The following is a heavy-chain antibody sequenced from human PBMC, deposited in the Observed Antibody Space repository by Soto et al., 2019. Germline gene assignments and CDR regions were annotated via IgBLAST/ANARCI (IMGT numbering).Heavy chain of an antibody. CDR3: ATFIRLHLGESSLYEQAKWFDP. V-gene: IGHV4-39*01. CDR1: GGSISSIISY. D-gene: IGHD3-16*01. Sequence: QLHLQESGPGLVKPSETLSLTCTVSGGSISSIISYWGWILQPPGKGLEWIGNIYYTGTTYCNPSLQSRVTMSVDTSKHQVSLELSSVTAADTAVYYCATFIRLHLGESSLYEQAKWFDPWGQGTLVTVSS. J-gene: IGHJ5*02. CDR2: IYYTGTT.